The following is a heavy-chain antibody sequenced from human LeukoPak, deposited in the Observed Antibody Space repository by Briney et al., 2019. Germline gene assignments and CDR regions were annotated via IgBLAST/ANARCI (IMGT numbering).Heavy chain of an antibody. CDR1: GFTFSSYS. CDR3: ARVYSGSYYAFDF. Sequence: GGSLRLSCAASGFTFSSYSMNWVRQAPGKGLEWVSAISGSGGSTYYADSVKGRFTISRDNSKNTLYLQMNSLRAEDTAVYYCARVYSGSYYAFDFWGQGTLVTVSS. V-gene: IGHV3-23*01. D-gene: IGHD1-26*01. J-gene: IGHJ4*02. CDR2: ISGSGGST.